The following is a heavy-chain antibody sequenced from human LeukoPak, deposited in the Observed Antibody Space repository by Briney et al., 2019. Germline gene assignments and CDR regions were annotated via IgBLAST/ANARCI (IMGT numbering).Heavy chain of an antibody. CDR1: GDSISSSDNY. CDR2: ISPSGST. D-gene: IGHD4-17*01. CDR3: ARGSVRLDY. V-gene: IGHV4-61*02. J-gene: IGHJ4*02. Sequence: SETLSLTCTVSGDSISSSDNYWSWLRQPAGKGLEWLGRISPSGSTNYNTSLKSRVTLSVDTSKNQFSLKLTSVTAADTAIYYCARGSVRLDYWGQGTLVTVSS.